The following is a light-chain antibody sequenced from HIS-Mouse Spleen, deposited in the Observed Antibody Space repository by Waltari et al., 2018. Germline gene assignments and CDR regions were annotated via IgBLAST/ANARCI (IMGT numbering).Light chain of an antibody. J-gene: IGKJ1*01. Sequence: DIQLTQSPSFLSASVGDRVTITCRASQGISSYLAWYQQKPGKAPKLLIYSASTLQSGVPSRFSGRGSGTEFTITISSLQPEDVATYYCQQLSSYPPTFGQGTKVEIK. CDR2: SAS. CDR1: QGISSY. CDR3: QQLSSYPPT. V-gene: IGKV1-9*01.